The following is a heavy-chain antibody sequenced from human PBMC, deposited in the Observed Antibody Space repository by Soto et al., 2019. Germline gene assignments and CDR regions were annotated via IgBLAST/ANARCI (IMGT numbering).Heavy chain of an antibody. D-gene: IGHD6-19*01. CDR1: GGTFSSYA. J-gene: IGHJ6*02. V-gene: IGHV1-69*01. CDR3: ARAPKQWLVTDYYYGMDV. Sequence: QVPLVQSGAEVKKPGSSVKVSCKASGGTFSSYAISWVRQAPGQGLEWMGGIIPIFGTANYAQKFQGRVTITADESTSTAYMELSSLRSEDTAVYYCARAPKQWLVTDYYYGMDVWGQGTTVTVSS. CDR2: IIPIFGTA.